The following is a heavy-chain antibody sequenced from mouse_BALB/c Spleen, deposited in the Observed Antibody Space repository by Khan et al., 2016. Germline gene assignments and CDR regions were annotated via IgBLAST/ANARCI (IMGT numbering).Heavy chain of an antibody. V-gene: IGHV3-2*02. CDR3: ASLWLRRGDYLDY. D-gene: IGHD2-2*01. CDR1: GYSITSDYA. J-gene: IGHJ2*01. Sequence: EVQLQESGPGLVKPSQSLSLTCTVTGYSITSDYAWNWIRQFPGNKLEWMGYISYSGSTSYNPSLKSRISITRDTSKNQFFLQLNSVTTEDTATYYGASLWLRRGDYLDYWGQGTTLTVSS. CDR2: ISYSGST.